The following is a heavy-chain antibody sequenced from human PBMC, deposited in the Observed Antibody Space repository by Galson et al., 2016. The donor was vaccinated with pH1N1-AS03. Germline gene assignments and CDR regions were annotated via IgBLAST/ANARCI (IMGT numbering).Heavy chain of an antibody. D-gene: IGHD3-16*02. V-gene: IGHV3-9*01. CDR3: ARRYYFDY. CDR1: GFTFHDYA. Sequence: SLRLSCAASGFTFHDYAMHWVRQAPGKGPEWVSGIAWNSGITGYGDSVKGRFTLSRDNAKNSLYLQMNSLKPEDTAVYYCARRYYFDYWGQGTLVTVSS. CDR2: IAWNSGIT. J-gene: IGHJ4*02.